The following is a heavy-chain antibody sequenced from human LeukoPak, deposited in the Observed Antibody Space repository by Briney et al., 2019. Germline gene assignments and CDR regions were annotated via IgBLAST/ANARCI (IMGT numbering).Heavy chain of an antibody. V-gene: IGHV3-64*01. CDR1: GFTFSSYS. CDR2: ICCNGGSI. J-gene: IGHJ4*02. Sequence: GGSLRLSCAASGFTFSSYSLYWVRQAPGKGLECVSCICCNGGSIYYANSVRGRFTISRDNSNNTLYLQMGSLRPEDMALYYCARRKPSSYGFDSWGQGTLVTVSS. D-gene: IGHD3-10*01. CDR3: ARRKPSSYGFDS.